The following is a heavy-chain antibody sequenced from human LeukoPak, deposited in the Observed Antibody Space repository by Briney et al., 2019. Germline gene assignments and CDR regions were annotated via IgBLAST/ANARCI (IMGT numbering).Heavy chain of an antibody. J-gene: IGHJ4*02. V-gene: IGHV6-1*01. CDR1: GDSVSSNSAA. CDR3: ARDPHYYDSSGRRQTSYYFDY. Sequence: SQTLSLTCAISGDSVSSNSAAWNCIRQSPSRGLEWLGRTYYRSKWYNDYAVSVKSRITINPDTSKNQFSLQLNSVTPEDTAVYYCARDPHYYDSSGRRQTSYYFDYWGQGTLVTVSS. D-gene: IGHD3-22*01. CDR2: TYYRSKWYN.